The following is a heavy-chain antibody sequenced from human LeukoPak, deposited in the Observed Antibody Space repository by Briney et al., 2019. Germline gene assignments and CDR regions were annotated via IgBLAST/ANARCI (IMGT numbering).Heavy chain of an antibody. D-gene: IGHD5-18*01. J-gene: IGHJ4*02. V-gene: IGHV4-34*01. CDR3: ARGRKYTSGYRVTELGSGYSDY. CDR2: INHSGST. Sequence: SETLSLTCAVYGGSFSGYYWSWIRQPPGKGLEWIGEINHSGSTNYNPSLKSRLTMSVDTSKNQFSLKLSSVAAADTALYYCARGRKYTSGYRVTELGSGYSDYWGQGTLVTVSS. CDR1: GGSFSGYY.